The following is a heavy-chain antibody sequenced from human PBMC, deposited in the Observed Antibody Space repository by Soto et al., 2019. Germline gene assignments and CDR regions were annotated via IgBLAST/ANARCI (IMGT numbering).Heavy chain of an antibody. CDR3: AKDLGYSSGWYEDDAFDI. D-gene: IGHD6-19*01. Sequence: EVPLLESGGGLVQPGGSLRLSCAASGFTFSSYAMSWVRQAPGKGLEWVSAISGSGGSTYYADSVKGRFTISRDNSKNTLYLQMNSLRAEDTAVYYCAKDLGYSSGWYEDDAFDIWGQGTMVTVSS. CDR2: ISGSGGST. J-gene: IGHJ3*02. V-gene: IGHV3-23*01. CDR1: GFTFSSYA.